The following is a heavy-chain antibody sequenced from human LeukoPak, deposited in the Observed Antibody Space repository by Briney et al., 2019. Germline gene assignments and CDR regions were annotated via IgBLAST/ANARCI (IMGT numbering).Heavy chain of an antibody. CDR1: DDSFSTHY. CDR3: ATAPSVAPNLDAFDI. J-gene: IGHJ3*02. Sequence: SETLSLTCSVSDDSFSTHYWTWIRHPPGKGPEWIGYISSIGGTNYNPSLKSRVTITVDTSKKQFSLKMTSVTAADTAVYYCATAPSVAPNLDAFDIWGQGTMVTVSS. CDR2: ISSIGGT. D-gene: IGHD6-19*01. V-gene: IGHV4-59*11.